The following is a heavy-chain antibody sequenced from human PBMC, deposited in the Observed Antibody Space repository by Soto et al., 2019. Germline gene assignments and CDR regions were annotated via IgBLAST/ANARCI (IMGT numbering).Heavy chain of an antibody. D-gene: IGHD4-17*01. Sequence: PSETLSLTCSVSGGSVSNKTYYWSWIRQPPGKRLEWIGYVYYSGTTNYNRSLKRRVTISVDLSKNQFSLRLSSVTTADTAVYYCARTTAVPNTLRSRYFFDYWGQGTLVTVSS. CDR1: GGSVSNKTYY. J-gene: IGHJ4*02. CDR2: VYYSGTT. V-gene: IGHV4-61*01. CDR3: ARTTAVPNTLRSRYFFDY.